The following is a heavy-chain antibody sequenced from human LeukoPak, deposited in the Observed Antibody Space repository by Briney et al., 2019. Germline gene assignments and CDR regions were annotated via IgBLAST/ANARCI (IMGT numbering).Heavy chain of an antibody. CDR2: IRYDGSNK. D-gene: IGHD6-13*01. J-gene: IGHJ4*02. Sequence: GGSLRLSCAASGFTFSSYGMHSVRQAPGKGLEWVAFIRYDGSNKYYADCVEDRFTISRDNSNNTLYLQVNSLRAEGTAVYYCTKDRTSEGIAAAAVDYWGQGTLVTVSS. CDR1: GFTFSSYG. V-gene: IGHV3-30*02. CDR3: TKDRTSEGIAAAAVDY.